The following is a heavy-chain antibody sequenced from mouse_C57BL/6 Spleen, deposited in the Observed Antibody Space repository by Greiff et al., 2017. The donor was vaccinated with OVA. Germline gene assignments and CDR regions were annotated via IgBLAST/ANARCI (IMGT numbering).Heavy chain of an antibody. CDR1: GYSITSGYY. CDR2: ISYDGSN. V-gene: IGHV3-6*01. Sequence: EVKLVESGPGLVKPSQSLSLTCSVTGYSITSGYYWNWIRQFPGNKLEWMGYISYDGSNNYNPSLKNRISITRDTSKNQFFLKLNSVTTEDTATYYCARFYYDYDAWFAYWGQGTLVTVSA. CDR3: ARFYYDYDAWFAY. J-gene: IGHJ3*01. D-gene: IGHD2-4*01.